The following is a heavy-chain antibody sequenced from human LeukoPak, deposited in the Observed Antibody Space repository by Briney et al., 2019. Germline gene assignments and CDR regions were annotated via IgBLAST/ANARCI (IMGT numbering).Heavy chain of an antibody. CDR3: ARDFEDYDSSGYYYKASWFDP. V-gene: IGHV1-2*02. Sequence: GASVKVSCKASGYTFTGYYMHWVRQAPGQGLEWMGWINPNSGGTSYAQKFQGRVTMTGDTSTSTVYMELSSLRSEDTAVYYCARDFEDYDSSGYYYKASWFDPWGQGTLVTVSS. J-gene: IGHJ5*02. CDR1: GYTFTGYY. D-gene: IGHD3-22*01. CDR2: INPNSGGT.